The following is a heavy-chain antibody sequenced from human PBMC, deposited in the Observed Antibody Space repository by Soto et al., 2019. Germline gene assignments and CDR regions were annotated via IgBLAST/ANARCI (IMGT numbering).Heavy chain of an antibody. J-gene: IGHJ6*02. CDR3: ARDTDTAMVGPRGGGYGMDV. V-gene: IGHV3-33*01. CDR1: GFTFSSSG. D-gene: IGHD5-18*01. Sequence: GSLRLSCAAPGFTFSSSGMHWIRQAPGKGLEWVAVIWYDGSNKYYADSVKGRFTISRDNSKNTLYLQMNSLRAEDTAVYYCARDTDTAMVGPRGGGYGMDVWGQGTTVTVSS. CDR2: IWYDGSNK.